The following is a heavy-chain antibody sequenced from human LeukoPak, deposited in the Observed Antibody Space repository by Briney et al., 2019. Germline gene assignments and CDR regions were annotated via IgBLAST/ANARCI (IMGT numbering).Heavy chain of an antibody. CDR2: IKEDGSEK. J-gene: IGHJ4*02. CDR3: ARDKIAEAGFFDY. CDR1: GFTFSRFW. D-gene: IGHD6-13*01. Sequence: GGSLRLSCAASGFTFSRFWMSWVRQAPGKGLEWVANIKEDGSEKHYVDSVKGRFTIFRDNAKNSLYLQMNSLRAEDTAAYYCARDKIAEAGFFDYWGQGTLTTVSS. V-gene: IGHV3-7*01.